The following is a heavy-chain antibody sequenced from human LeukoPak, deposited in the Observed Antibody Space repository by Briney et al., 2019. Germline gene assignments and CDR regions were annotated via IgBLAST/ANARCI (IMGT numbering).Heavy chain of an antibody. V-gene: IGHV3-9*01. CDR2: ISWNNGSI. J-gene: IGHJ4*02. D-gene: IGHD6-19*01. CDR3: AKAHSSGWYVFDY. CDR1: GFTFDDYA. Sequence: GGSLRLSCAASGFTFDDYAMHWVRQAPGKGLEWVSGISWNNGSIGYADSVKGRFTISRDNAKNSLYLQMNSLRAEDTALYYCAKAHSSGWYVFDYWGQGTLVTVSS.